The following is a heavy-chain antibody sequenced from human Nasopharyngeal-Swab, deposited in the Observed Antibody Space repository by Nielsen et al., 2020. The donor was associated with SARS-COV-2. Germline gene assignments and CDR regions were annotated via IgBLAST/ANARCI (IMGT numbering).Heavy chain of an antibody. J-gene: IGHJ6*02. CDR2: ISSSSSYI. V-gene: IGHV3-21*04. Sequence: GESLKISCAASGFTFSNYMFNWVRQAPGKGLEWASSISSSSSYIYYADSVKGRFTISRDNAKNSLYLQMSSLRVEDTAVYYCAKAPYLRGLDVWGQGTTVTVSS. CDR3: AKAPYLRGLDV. CDR1: GFTFSNYM. D-gene: IGHD2-21*01.